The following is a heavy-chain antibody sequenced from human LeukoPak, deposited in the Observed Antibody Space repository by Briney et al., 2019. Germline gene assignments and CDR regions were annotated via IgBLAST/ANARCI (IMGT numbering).Heavy chain of an antibody. Sequence: ASVKVSCKASGYTFTSYYMRWVRQAPGQGLEWMGIINPSGGSTSYAQKFQGRVTMTRDTSTSTVYMELSSLRSEDTAVYYCARGSGDCSGGSCYATYFQHWGQGTLVTVSS. J-gene: IGHJ1*01. CDR3: ARGSGDCSGGSCYATYFQH. D-gene: IGHD2-15*01. V-gene: IGHV1-46*01. CDR2: INPSGGST. CDR1: GYTFTSYY.